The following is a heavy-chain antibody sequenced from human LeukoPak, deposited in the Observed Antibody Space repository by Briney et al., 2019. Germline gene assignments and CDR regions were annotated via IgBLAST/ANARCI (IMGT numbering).Heavy chain of an antibody. Sequence: GGSLRLSCAASGFILSDHWMSWVRQAPGKGLEWVADIKQDGSEEYYVDSVKGRFTISRDNAKNSLFLQMNSLRAEDTAVYYCARGPYSRDNFDYWGQGTLVTVSS. V-gene: IGHV3-7*03. D-gene: IGHD6-13*01. CDR2: IKQDGSEE. J-gene: IGHJ4*02. CDR3: ARGPYSRDNFDY. CDR1: GFILSDHW.